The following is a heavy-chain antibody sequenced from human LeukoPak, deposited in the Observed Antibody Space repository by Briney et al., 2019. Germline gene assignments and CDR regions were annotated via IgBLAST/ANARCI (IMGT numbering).Heavy chain of an antibody. D-gene: IGHD4-17*01. CDR1: GFTFSSYA. Sequence: GGSLRLSCAASGFTFSSYAMHWVRQAPGKGLEWVAVISYDGSNKYYADSVKGRSTISRDNSKNTLYLQMNSLRAEDTAVYYCAKDVSDYARYFDYWGREPWSPSPQ. J-gene: IGHJ4*02. CDR3: AKDVSDYARYFDY. V-gene: IGHV3-30*04. CDR2: ISYDGSNK.